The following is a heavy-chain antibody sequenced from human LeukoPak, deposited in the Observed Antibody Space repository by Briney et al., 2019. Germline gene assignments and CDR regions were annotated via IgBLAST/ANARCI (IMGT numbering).Heavy chain of an antibody. Sequence: GGSLRLSCAASGFTVSSNYMSWVRQAPGKGLEWVSVIYIGGSTYYADSVKGRFTISRDNSKNTLYLQINSLRAEDTAVYYCARRKSYSGAFDIRGQGTMVTVSS. V-gene: IGHV3-66*02. CDR1: GFTVSSNY. D-gene: IGHD1-26*01. CDR3: ARRKSYSGAFDI. CDR2: IYIGGST. J-gene: IGHJ3*02.